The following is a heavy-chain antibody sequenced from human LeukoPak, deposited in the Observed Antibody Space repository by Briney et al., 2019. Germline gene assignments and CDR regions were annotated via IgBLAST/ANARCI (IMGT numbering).Heavy chain of an antibody. Sequence: SETLSLTCAVYGGSFSGYYWSWIRQPPGKGLEWIGEINHSGSTNYNPSLKSRVTISVDTSKNQFSLKLSSLTAADTAVYYCARRSGSYDFDYYYMDVWGKGTTVTISS. J-gene: IGHJ6*03. V-gene: IGHV4-34*01. D-gene: IGHD3-10*01. CDR2: INHSGST. CDR3: ARRSGSYDFDYYYMDV. CDR1: GGSFSGYY.